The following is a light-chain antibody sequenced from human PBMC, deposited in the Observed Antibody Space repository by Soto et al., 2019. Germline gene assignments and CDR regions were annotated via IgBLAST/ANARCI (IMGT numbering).Light chain of an antibody. V-gene: IGKV3-11*01. CDR3: QQRSNWPLT. J-gene: IGKJ4*02. CDR1: QSVSSY. CDR2: DAS. Sequence: EIVLTQSPATLSLSPGERATLSCRASQSVSSYLAWYQQKPGQAPRLLIYDASNRATGIPARFSGSGSGTDFPLTISGLEPEDFAVYYCQQRSNWPLTFGGGTKVEIK.